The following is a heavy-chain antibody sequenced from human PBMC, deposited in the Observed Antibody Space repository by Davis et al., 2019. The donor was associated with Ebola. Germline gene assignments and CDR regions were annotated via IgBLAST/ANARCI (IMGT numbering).Heavy chain of an antibody. CDR1: GGSFSGYF. V-gene: IGHV4-34*01. CDR2: INHGAIT. Sequence: MPSDTLSSTFAVHGGSFSGYFWSWIRQPPGKGLEWMGEINHGAITNYNPSLKSRLTISVDTSKGQVSLKLKSVTANDTAMYYCARGTDTTDWYFDLWGRGTLVTVSS. J-gene: IGHJ2*01. D-gene: IGHD1-26*01. CDR3: ARGTDTTDWYFDL.